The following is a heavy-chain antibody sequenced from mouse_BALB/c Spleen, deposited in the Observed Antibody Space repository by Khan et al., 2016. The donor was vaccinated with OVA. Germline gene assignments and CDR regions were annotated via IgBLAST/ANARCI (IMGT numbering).Heavy chain of an antibody. J-gene: IGHJ3*01. CDR3: GRGGGGDRFAY. Sequence: QVQLKQSGAELVRPGVSVKISCKGSGYKFTDFPMHWMKQSHSKSLEWIGVISTYYGVATYSQKFKGKATMTVDKSSSTAYMELARLTSEDSAIYYCGRGGGGDRFAYWGQGTLVTVSA. CDR1: GYKFTDFP. CDR2: ISTYYGVA. V-gene: IGHV1S137*01.